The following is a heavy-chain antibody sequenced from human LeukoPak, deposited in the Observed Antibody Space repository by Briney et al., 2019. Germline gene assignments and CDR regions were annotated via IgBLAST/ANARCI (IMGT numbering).Heavy chain of an antibody. D-gene: IGHD3-16*01. CDR3: ARDRLGGSTYFDY. CDR2: INPSGGST. J-gene: IGHJ4*02. CDR1: GYSLTTYY. V-gene: IGHV1-46*01. Sequence: ASVKVSCKASGYSLTTYYMHWVRQAPGQGLEWMAIINPSGGSTNYAQKFQGRVTMTRDTSTSTVYMELSSLRSEDTAVYYCARDRLGGSTYFDYWGQGTLVTVSS.